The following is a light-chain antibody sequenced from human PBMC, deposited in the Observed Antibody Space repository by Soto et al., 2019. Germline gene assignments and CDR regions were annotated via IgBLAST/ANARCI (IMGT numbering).Light chain of an antibody. V-gene: IGLV1-44*01. Sequence: QSVLTQPPSTSGTPGQRVTISCSGSSSNVGSAPVNWYQQLPGTAPELLIYDNNQRPSGVPDRFSVSKSGTSASLAISGLQSEDEADYYCAAWDDSLNVYVFGTGTQLTVL. J-gene: IGLJ1*01. CDR1: SSNVGSAP. CDR2: DNN. CDR3: AAWDDSLNVYV.